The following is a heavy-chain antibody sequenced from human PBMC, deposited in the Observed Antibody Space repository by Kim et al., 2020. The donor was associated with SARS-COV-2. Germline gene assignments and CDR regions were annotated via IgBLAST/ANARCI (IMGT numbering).Heavy chain of an antibody. D-gene: IGHD4-17*01. CDR3: AKSPVRYGDYFGLGDY. J-gene: IGHJ4*02. V-gene: IGHV3-30*02. Sequence: SVKGRFTISRDKSKNTLYLQMNSLRAEDTAVYYCAKSPVRYGDYFGLGDYWGQGTLVTVSS.